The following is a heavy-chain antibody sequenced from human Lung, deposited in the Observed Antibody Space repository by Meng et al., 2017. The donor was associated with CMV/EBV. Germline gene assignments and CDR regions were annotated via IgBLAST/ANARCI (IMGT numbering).Heavy chain of an antibody. CDR1: GGPISISTG. Sequence: QRQAAGPGSLTPLGTLAPTGAVPGGPISISTGWSWVRQPPGKGLEWIGEIYHSGGTNYNPSLRGRVTISLDKSKNQFSLTLRSVTAADTAVYYCARDPYATGWAGWGQGTLVTVSS. J-gene: IGHJ4*02. CDR2: IYHSGGT. V-gene: IGHV4-4*03. CDR3: ARDPYATGWAG. D-gene: IGHD6-19*01.